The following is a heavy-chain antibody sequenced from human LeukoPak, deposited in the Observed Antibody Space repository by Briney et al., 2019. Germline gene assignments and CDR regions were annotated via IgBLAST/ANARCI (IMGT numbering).Heavy chain of an antibody. Sequence: ASVKVSCKASGYTFTSDINWVRQAPGQGLGWMGWMNPNSYNTGYAQKFQGRVTMTRETSVSTAYMELTSLRSEDTAVYYCVRAAVSGYCSDGSCYRLDYWGQGTLLIVSS. V-gene: IGHV1-8*01. J-gene: IGHJ4*02. D-gene: IGHD2-15*01. CDR3: VRAAVSGYCSDGSCYRLDY. CDR2: MNPNSYNT. CDR1: GYTFTSD.